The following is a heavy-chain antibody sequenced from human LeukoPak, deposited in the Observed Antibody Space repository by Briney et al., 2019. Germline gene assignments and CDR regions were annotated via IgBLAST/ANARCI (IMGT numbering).Heavy chain of an antibody. V-gene: IGHV4-39*07. CDR3: ASITGTKDYYYYYMDV. CDR2: IYYSGST. CDR1: GGSISSSSYY. Sequence: PSETLSLTCTVSGGSISSSSYYWGWIRQPPGKGLEWIGSIYYSGSTYYNPSLKSRVTISVDTSKNQFSLKLSSVTAADTAVYYCASITGTKDYYYYYMDVWGKGTTVTVSS. D-gene: IGHD1-7*01. J-gene: IGHJ6*03.